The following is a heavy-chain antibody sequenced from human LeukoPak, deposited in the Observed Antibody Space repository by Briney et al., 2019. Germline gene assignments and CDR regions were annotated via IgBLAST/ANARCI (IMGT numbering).Heavy chain of an antibody. D-gene: IGHD3-22*01. Sequence: SETLSLTCTVSGGSISSSSYYWGWIRQPPGKGLEWIGSIYYSGSTYYNPSLKSRVTISVDTSKNQFSLKLSSVTAADTAVYYCAMSPMIVVAPPGYWGQGTLVTVSS. V-gene: IGHV4-39*07. J-gene: IGHJ4*02. CDR2: IYYSGST. CDR3: AMSPMIVVAPPGY. CDR1: GGSISSSSYY.